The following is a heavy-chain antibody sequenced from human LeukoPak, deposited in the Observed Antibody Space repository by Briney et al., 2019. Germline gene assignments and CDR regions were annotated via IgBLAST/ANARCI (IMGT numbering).Heavy chain of an antibody. Sequence: SETLSLTCAVSGGSISSSNWWSWIRQPPGKGLEWIGEIYHSGSTNYNPSLKSRVTISVDKSKTQFSLRLHSVTAADTALYYCARDHFRAVDAFDIWGQGTMVTVSS. D-gene: IGHD3-3*02. CDR1: GGSISSSNW. CDR2: IYHSGST. CDR3: ARDHFRAVDAFDI. J-gene: IGHJ3*02. V-gene: IGHV4-4*02.